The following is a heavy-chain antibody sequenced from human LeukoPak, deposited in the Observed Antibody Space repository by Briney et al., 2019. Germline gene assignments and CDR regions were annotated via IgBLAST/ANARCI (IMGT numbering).Heavy chain of an antibody. D-gene: IGHD3-22*01. Sequence: SETLSLTCAVYGESFSSYYWSWIRQPPGKGLEWIGEINHSGSTNYNPSLKSRVTISVDTSKNQFSLKLSSVTAADTAVYYCARGVARTYYSDTSGYAAADYWGQGTLVTVSS. CDR2: INHSGST. V-gene: IGHV4-34*01. CDR3: ARGVARTYYSDTSGYAAADY. J-gene: IGHJ4*02. CDR1: GESFSSYY.